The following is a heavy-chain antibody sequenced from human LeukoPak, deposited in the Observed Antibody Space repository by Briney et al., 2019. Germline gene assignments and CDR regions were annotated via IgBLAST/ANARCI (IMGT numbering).Heavy chain of an antibody. CDR3: ARASDFWSGYYDV. CDR2: IGTAGDT. D-gene: IGHD3-3*01. CDR1: GFTFSNFD. V-gene: IGHV3-13*01. J-gene: IGHJ6*02. Sequence: GSLRLSFSASGFTFSNFDKHWVRQATGKRLELGSAIGTAGDTYYPGSVKGRFTISRENAKNSLYLQMNSLRAGDTAVYYCARASDFWSGYYDVWGQGTTVTVSS.